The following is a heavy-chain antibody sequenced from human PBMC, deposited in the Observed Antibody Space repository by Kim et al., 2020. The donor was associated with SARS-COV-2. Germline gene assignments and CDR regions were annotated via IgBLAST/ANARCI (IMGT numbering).Heavy chain of an antibody. CDR2: IYYSGST. D-gene: IGHD2-15*01. Sequence: SETLSLTCTVSGGSISSGGYYWSWIRQHPGKGLEWIGYIYYSGSTYYNPSLKSRVTISVDTSKNQFSLKLSSVTAADTAVYYCARDPGYCSGGSCYHFDYWGQGTLVTVSS. CDR1: GGSISSGGYY. CDR3: ARDPGYCSGGSCYHFDY. J-gene: IGHJ4*02. V-gene: IGHV4-31*03.